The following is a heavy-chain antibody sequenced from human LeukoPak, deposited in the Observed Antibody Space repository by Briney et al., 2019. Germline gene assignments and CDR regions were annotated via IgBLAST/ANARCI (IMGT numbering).Heavy chain of an antibody. CDR3: ARESLHCSSTSCQDY. CDR2: ISPSGGST. V-gene: IGHV1-46*01. J-gene: IGHJ4*02. Sequence: GASVKVSCKAFGYTFTSNYMHWVRQAPGQGPEWMGVISPSGGSTTYAQKFQGRVTMTRDMSTSTVYMELSSLRSEDTAVYYCARESLHCSSTSCQDYWGQGTLVTVSS. CDR1: GYTFTSNY. D-gene: IGHD2-2*01.